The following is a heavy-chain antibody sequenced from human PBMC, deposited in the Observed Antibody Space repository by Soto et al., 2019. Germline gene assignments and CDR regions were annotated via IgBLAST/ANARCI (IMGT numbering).Heavy chain of an antibody. D-gene: IGHD6-19*01. CDR2: IYYSGST. CDR1: GGSISSYY. V-gene: IGHV4-59*01. Sequence: SETLSLTCTVSGGSISSYYWSWIRQPPGKGLEWIGYIYYSGSTNYNPSLKSRVTISVDTSKNQFSLKLSSVTAADTAVYYCARVDSIAVAVYYFDYWGQGTLVTVSS. J-gene: IGHJ4*02. CDR3: ARVDSIAVAVYYFDY.